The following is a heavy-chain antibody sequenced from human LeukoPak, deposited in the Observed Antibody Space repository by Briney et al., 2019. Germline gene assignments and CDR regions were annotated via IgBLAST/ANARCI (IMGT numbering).Heavy chain of an antibody. D-gene: IGHD6-19*01. V-gene: IGHV4-4*07. Sequence: SETLSLTCTASGGSISSYYWSWIRQPAGKGLEWIGRVYTSGSTNYNPSLKSRVTMSVDTSKNQFSLKLSSVTAADTAVYYCAREGGSGWYSPAFDIWGQGTMVTVSS. J-gene: IGHJ3*02. CDR2: VYTSGST. CDR1: GGSISSYY. CDR3: AREGGSGWYSPAFDI.